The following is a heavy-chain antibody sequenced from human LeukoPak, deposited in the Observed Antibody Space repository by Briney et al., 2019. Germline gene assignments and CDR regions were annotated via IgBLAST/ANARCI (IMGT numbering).Heavy chain of an antibody. Sequence: SETLSLTCAVYGGSFSGYYWSWIRQPPGKGLEWIGEINHSGSTNYNPSLKSRVTISVDTSKNQFSLKLTSVTPADTAVYYCAREDGSGSYYYMDVWGKGTTVTVSS. CDR3: AREDGSGSYYYMDV. V-gene: IGHV4-34*01. D-gene: IGHD3-10*01. J-gene: IGHJ6*03. CDR2: INHSGST. CDR1: GGSFSGYY.